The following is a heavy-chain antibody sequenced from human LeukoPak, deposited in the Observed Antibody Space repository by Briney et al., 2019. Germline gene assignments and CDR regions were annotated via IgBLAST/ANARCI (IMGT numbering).Heavy chain of an antibody. J-gene: IGHJ4*02. Sequence: PGGSLRLSCAASGFTFSSYAMSWVRQAPGKGLEWVSAISGSGGGTYYADSVKGRFTISRDNSKNTLYLQMNSLRAEDTAVYYCAKHTGLSSSSAFDYWGQGTLVTVSS. CDR2: ISGSGGGT. V-gene: IGHV3-23*01. D-gene: IGHD6-6*01. CDR1: GFTFSSYA. CDR3: AKHTGLSSSSAFDY.